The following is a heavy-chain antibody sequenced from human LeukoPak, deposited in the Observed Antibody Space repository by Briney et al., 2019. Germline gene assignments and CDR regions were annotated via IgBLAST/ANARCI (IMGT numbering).Heavy chain of an antibody. J-gene: IGHJ4*02. CDR2: IYYSGSI. D-gene: IGHD2-15*01. Sequence: SETLSLTCTVSGGSISNYYWSWIRQPPGKGLGWIGYIYYSGSINYNPSLKSRVTISVDMSKNQFSLNLSSVTAADTAVYYCARGSPRADHWGQGTLVTVSS. CDR1: GGSISNYY. V-gene: IGHV4-59*01. CDR3: ARGSPRADH.